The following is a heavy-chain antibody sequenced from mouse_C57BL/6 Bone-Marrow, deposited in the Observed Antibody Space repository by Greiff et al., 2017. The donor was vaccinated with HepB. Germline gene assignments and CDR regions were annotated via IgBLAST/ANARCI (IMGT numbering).Heavy chain of an antibody. CDR1: GYTFTEYT. V-gene: IGHV1-62-2*01. CDR3: ARHESPLGYDEGAWFAY. CDR2: FYPGSGSI. J-gene: IGHJ3*01. Sequence: VQLQQSGAELVKPGASVKLSCKASGYTFTEYTIHWVKQRSGQGLEWIGWFYPGSGSIKYNEKFKDKATLTADKSSSTVYMELSRLTSEDSAVYFCARHESPLGYDEGAWFAYWGQGTLVTVSA. D-gene: IGHD2-2*01.